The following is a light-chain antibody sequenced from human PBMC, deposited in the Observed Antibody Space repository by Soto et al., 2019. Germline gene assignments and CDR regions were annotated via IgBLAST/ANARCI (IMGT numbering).Light chain of an antibody. Sequence: IQMTQSPSSLSGSVGDRVTIACRASQIIVRNLNWYQQKPGKAPELLIYTASNLESGVPSRFSGSGSGTDFALASSSLQPEDSAVYYFQQSHSSPLSFGGGTKVDIK. CDR3: QQSHSSPLS. J-gene: IGKJ4*01. V-gene: IGKV1-39*01. CDR1: QIIVRN. CDR2: TAS.